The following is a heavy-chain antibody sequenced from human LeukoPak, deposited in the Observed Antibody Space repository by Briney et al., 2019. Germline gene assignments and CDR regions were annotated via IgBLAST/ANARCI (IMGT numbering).Heavy chain of an antibody. D-gene: IGHD3-22*01. CDR1: GGSFSGYY. CDR3: ARGRRDSSGYMKRPFDY. CDR2: TNHSGST. Sequence: SETLSLTCAVYGGSFSGYYWSWIRQPPGKGLEWIGETNHSGSTNYNPSLKSRVTISVDTSKNQFSLKLSSVTAADTAVYYCARGRRDSSGYMKRPFDYWGQGTLVTVSS. V-gene: IGHV4-34*01. J-gene: IGHJ4*02.